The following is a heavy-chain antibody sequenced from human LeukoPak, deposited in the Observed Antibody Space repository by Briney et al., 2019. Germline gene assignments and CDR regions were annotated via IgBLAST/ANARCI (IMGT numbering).Heavy chain of an antibody. V-gene: IGHV1-18*01. CDR1: GYTFTSYG. CDR2: ISAYNGNT. J-gene: IGHJ5*02. Sequence: ASVKVSCKASGYTFTSYGISWVRQAPGQGLEWMGWISAYNGNTNYAQKLQGRVTMTRNTSISTAYMELSSLRSEDTAVYYCARVVPAAINDPWGQGTLATVSS. D-gene: IGHD2-2*02. CDR3: ARVVPAAINDP.